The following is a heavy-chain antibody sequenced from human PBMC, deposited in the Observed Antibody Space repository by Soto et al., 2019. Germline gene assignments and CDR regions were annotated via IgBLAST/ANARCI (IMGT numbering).Heavy chain of an antibody. J-gene: IGHJ4*02. CDR3: AREPKRSTGYSSDTTFDY. V-gene: IGHV5-10-1*01. CDR2: IDPSDSYT. Sequence: EVQLVQSGAEVKKPGESLRISCKGSGYSFTSYWINWVRQMPGKGLEWMGRIDPSDSYTNYSPSFQGHVTILADKSISTAYLQWSSLKASDTAMYYCAREPKRSTGYSSDTTFDYWGQGTLVTVSS. D-gene: IGHD6-25*01. CDR1: GYSFTSYW.